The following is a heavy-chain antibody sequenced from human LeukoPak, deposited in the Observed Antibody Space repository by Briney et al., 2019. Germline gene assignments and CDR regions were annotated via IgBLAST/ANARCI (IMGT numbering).Heavy chain of an antibody. J-gene: IGHJ4*02. Sequence: ASVKVSCKAPGYTFTSYGISWVRQAPGQGLEWMGWISAYNGNTNYAQKLQGRVTMTTDTSTSTAYMELRSLRSDDTAVYYCARESYYYGSGSYDDFDYWGQGTLVTVSS. CDR2: ISAYNGNT. D-gene: IGHD3-10*01. V-gene: IGHV1-18*04. CDR1: GYTFTSYG. CDR3: ARESYYYGSGSYDDFDY.